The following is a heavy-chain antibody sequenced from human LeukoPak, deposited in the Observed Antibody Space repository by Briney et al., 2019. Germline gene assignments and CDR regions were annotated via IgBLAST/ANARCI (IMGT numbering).Heavy chain of an antibody. V-gene: IGHV1-2*02. Sequence: ASVKVSCKASGYTFTGYYMHWVRQAPGQGLEWMGWINPNSGGTNYAQKFQGRVTMTRDTSISTAYMELSRLRSDDTAVYYCARALYYDILTGYQVYYYYYMDVWGKGTTVTISS. D-gene: IGHD3-9*01. J-gene: IGHJ6*03. CDR3: ARALYYDILTGYQVYYYYYMDV. CDR2: INPNSGGT. CDR1: GYTFTGYY.